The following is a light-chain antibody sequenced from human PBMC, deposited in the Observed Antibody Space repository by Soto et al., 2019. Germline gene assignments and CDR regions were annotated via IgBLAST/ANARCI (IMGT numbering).Light chain of an antibody. V-gene: IGKV1-16*02. CDR1: QDISNH. CDR2: AAS. CDR3: LQYNSYPVS. Sequence: DIQMTPSPSSLSASVGDRVTITCRASQDISNHLAWFQQKPGKAPKSLISAASSLQSGVPSKFSGSGSGTDLTLTISSLQTEDFATYYCLQYNSYPVSFGGGTKVEIK. J-gene: IGKJ4*01.